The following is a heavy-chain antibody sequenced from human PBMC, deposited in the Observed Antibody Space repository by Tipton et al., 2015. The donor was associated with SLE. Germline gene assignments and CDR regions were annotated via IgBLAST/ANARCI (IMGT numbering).Heavy chain of an antibody. D-gene: IGHD6-19*01. Sequence: SLRLSCAASGFTVSSNYMSWVRQAPGKGLEWVSVIYSGGSTYYADSVEGRFTISRDNSKNTLYLQMNSLRAEDTAVYYCARVPGGLVLVFDIWGQGTMVTVSS. CDR1: GFTVSSNY. CDR2: IYSGGST. V-gene: IGHV3-66*02. J-gene: IGHJ3*02. CDR3: ARVPGGLVLVFDI.